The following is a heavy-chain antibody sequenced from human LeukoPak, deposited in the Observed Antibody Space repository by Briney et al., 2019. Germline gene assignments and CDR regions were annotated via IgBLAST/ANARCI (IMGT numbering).Heavy chain of an antibody. CDR1: GYTFTGYY. Sequence: SVKVSCKASGYTFTGYYMHWVRQAPGQGLEWMGRINPNSGGTNYAQKFQGRVTMTRDTSISTAYMELSRLRSDDTAVYYCATNRQIMILGVVIMPAFDIWGQGTMVTVSS. J-gene: IGHJ3*02. CDR3: ATNRQIMILGVVIMPAFDI. D-gene: IGHD3-3*01. CDR2: INPNSGGT. V-gene: IGHV1-2*06.